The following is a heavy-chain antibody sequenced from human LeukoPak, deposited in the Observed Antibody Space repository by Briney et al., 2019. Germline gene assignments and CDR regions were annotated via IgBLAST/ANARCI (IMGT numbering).Heavy chain of an antibody. D-gene: IGHD1-26*01. Sequence: GASVKVSCKVSGYTLTELSMHWVRQAPGKGLEWMGGFDPEDGETIYAQKFQGRVTMTEDTSTDTAYMELSSLRSEDTAVYYCATEKWELLGPPTKSYFDYWGQGTLVTVSS. V-gene: IGHV1-24*01. J-gene: IGHJ4*02. CDR2: FDPEDGET. CDR1: GYTLTELS. CDR3: ATEKWELLGPPTKSYFDY.